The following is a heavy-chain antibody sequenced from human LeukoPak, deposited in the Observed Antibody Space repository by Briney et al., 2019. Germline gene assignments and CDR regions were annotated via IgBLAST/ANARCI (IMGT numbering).Heavy chain of an antibody. CDR1: GFTLSSYW. Sequence: GSLRLSCTASGFTLSSYWMSWVRQAPGKGLEWVAKIKPDGSEKYYVDSVKDRFTISRDNAKNSLYLQMNSLRAEDTAVYYCARYFCTSTICYLFDYWGQGTLVTVSS. CDR2: IKPDGSEK. J-gene: IGHJ4*02. D-gene: IGHD2-2*01. CDR3: ARYFCTSTICYLFDY. V-gene: IGHV3-7*01.